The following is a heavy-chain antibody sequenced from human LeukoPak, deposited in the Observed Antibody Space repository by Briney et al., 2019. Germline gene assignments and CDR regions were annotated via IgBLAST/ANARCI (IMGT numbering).Heavy chain of an antibody. V-gene: IGHV1-24*01. CDR3: ATVGTYDFWSGYHNYFDY. Sequence: ASVKVSCKASGYTFTGYYIHWVRQAPGQGLEWMGGFDPEDGETIYAQKFQGRVTMTEDTSTDTAYMELSSLRSEDTAVYYCATVGTYDFWSGYHNYFDYWGQGTLVTVSS. CDR1: GYTFTGYY. J-gene: IGHJ4*02. D-gene: IGHD3-3*01. CDR2: FDPEDGET.